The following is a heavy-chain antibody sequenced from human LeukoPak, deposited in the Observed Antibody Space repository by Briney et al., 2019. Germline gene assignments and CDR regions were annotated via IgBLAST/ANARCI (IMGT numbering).Heavy chain of an antibody. Sequence: GGSLRLSCAASGFTFSSYGMHWVRQAPGKGLEWVAFIRYDGSNKYYADSVKGRFTISRDNSKNTLYLQMNSLTPEDTALYYCARDRRGGSYSDFWGQGLLVTVSS. J-gene: IGHJ4*02. CDR3: ARDRRGGSYSDF. D-gene: IGHD3-16*01. CDR1: GFTFSSYG. CDR2: IRYDGSNK. V-gene: IGHV3-30*02.